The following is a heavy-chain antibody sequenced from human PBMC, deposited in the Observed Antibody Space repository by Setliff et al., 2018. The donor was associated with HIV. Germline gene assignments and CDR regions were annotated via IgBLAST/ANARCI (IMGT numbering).Heavy chain of an antibody. CDR3: ARDGCSSTSCYGVYYYYGMDV. CDR2: INSASGGT. V-gene: IGHV1-2*02. Sequence: ASVKVSCKASGYTFTDNYIHWVRQAPGQGLEWMAWINSASGGTNYAQNFQGRVTVTRDTSINTVYLEVNGLKSDDTAVYYCARDGCSSTSCYGVYYYYGMDVWGQGT. CDR1: GYTFTDNY. D-gene: IGHD2-2*01. J-gene: IGHJ6*02.